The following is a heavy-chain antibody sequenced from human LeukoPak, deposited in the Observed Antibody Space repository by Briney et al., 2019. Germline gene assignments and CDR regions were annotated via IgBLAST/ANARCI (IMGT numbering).Heavy chain of an antibody. Sequence: SGTMSLTCTISGGSITNRNWWSWVRQPPGKGLEWIGEIYHTGITKYSPSLKSRVTISVDKSKNQFSLNVTSVTAADTAIYYCARGDYYAGGGRNWFDPWGQGTLVTVSS. D-gene: IGHD3-16*01. J-gene: IGHJ5*02. CDR2: IYHTGIT. CDR3: ARGDYYAGGGRNWFDP. CDR1: GGSITNRNW. V-gene: IGHV4-4*02.